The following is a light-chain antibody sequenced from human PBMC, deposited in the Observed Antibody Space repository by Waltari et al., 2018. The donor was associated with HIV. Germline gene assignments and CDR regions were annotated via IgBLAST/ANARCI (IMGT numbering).Light chain of an antibody. V-gene: IGKV3-15*01. Sequence: EIVMTQSPATLSVSTGERATLSCTASPSVSSNLACYQQKPGQAPRLLSYVASTRATGIPARFSGSGSGTEFTLTISSLQSEDFAVYYCQQYNNWPPLFTFGPGTKVDIK. J-gene: IGKJ3*01. CDR1: PSVSSN. CDR2: VAS. CDR3: QQYNNWPPLFT.